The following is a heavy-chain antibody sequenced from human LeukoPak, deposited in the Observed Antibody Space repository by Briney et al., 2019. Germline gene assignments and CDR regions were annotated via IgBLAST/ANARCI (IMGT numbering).Heavy chain of an antibody. V-gene: IGHV3-23*01. CDR1: GFTSSSSA. CDR3: AKRDDSSSWTAFDI. Sequence: PGGSLRLSCAASGFTSSSSAMTWGRQAPRKGLEWAASISGSGVSTYYADSVKGRFTISRDNSKNTVYLQMNSLRAEDTAVYYCAKRDDSSSWTAFDIWGQGTMVTVSS. CDR2: ISGSGVST. D-gene: IGHD6-13*01. J-gene: IGHJ3*02.